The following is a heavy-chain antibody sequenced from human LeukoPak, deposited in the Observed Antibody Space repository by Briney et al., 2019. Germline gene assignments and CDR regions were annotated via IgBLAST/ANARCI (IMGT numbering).Heavy chain of an antibody. CDR1: GFTFSDYY. CDR2: ISSSGSTI. CDR3: ASNGGYSYVVGAFDI. Sequence: PGGSLRLSCAASGFTFSDYYMSWIRQAPGEGLEWVSYISSSGSTIYYADSVKGRFTISRDNAKNSLYLQMNSLRAEDTAVYYCASNGGYSYVVGAFDIWGQGTMVTVSS. D-gene: IGHD5-18*01. V-gene: IGHV3-11*01. J-gene: IGHJ3*02.